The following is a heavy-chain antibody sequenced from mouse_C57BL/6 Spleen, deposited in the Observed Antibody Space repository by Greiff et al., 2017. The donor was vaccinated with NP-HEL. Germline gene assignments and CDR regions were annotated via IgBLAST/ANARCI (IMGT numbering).Heavy chain of an antibody. D-gene: IGHD1-1*01. J-gene: IGHJ2*01. CDR2: ISDGGSYT. V-gene: IGHV5-4*01. CDR3: ARDSELLLDY. Sequence: EVKLMESGGGLVKPGGSLKLSCAASGFTFSSYAMSWVRQTPEKRLEWVATISDGGSYTYYPDNVKGRFTISRDNAKNNLYLQMSHLKSEDTAMYYCARDSELLLDYWGQGTTLTVSS. CDR1: GFTFSSYA.